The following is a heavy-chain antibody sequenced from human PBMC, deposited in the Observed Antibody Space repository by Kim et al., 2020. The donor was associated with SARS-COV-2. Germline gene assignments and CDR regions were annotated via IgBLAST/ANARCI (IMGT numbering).Heavy chain of an antibody. CDR3: AGAAGWYYDFWSGFGASTDNWFDP. CDR1: GYSISSGYY. D-gene: IGHD3-3*01. CDR2: IYHSGST. V-gene: IGHV4-38-2*02. J-gene: IGHJ5*02. Sequence: SETLSLTCTVSGYSISSGYYWGWIRQPPGKGLEWIGSIYHSGSTYYNPSLKSRVTISVDTSKNQFSLKLSSVTAADTAVYYCAGAAGWYYDFWSGFGASTDNWFDPWGQGTLVTVSS.